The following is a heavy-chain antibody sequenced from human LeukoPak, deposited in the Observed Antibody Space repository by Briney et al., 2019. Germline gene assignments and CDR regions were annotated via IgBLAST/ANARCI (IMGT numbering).Heavy chain of an antibody. D-gene: IGHD2-15*01. Sequence: GGSLRLSCAASGFTFSSYSMNWVRQAPGKGLEWVSSISSSSSYIYYADSVKGRFTISRDNAKNSLHLQMNSLRAEDTAVYYCARDEVVAATPIDYWGQGTLVTVSS. V-gene: IGHV3-21*01. J-gene: IGHJ4*02. CDR2: ISSSSSYI. CDR1: GFTFSSYS. CDR3: ARDEVVAATPIDY.